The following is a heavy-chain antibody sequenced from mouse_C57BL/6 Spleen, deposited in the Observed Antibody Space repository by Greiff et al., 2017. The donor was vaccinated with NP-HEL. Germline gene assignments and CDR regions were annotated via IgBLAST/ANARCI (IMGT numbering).Heavy chain of an antibody. D-gene: IGHD4-1*01. Sequence: VQLQQSGPGLVKPSQSLSLTCSVTGYSITSGYYWNWIRQFPGNKLEWMGYISYDGSNNYNPSLKNRISITRDTSKNQFFLKLNSVTTEDTATYYCARVLGRGLFAYWGQGTLVTVSA. CDR2: ISYDGSN. CDR3: ARVLGRGLFAY. J-gene: IGHJ3*01. CDR1: GYSITSGYY. V-gene: IGHV3-6*01.